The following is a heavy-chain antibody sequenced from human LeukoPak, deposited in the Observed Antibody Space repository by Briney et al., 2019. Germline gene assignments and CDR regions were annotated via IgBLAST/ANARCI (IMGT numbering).Heavy chain of an antibody. CDR2: VRGSPYGATT. CDR1: GFIFRDFA. CDR3: TRGKDGGNPYYYDY. V-gene: IGHV3-49*04. Sequence: AGGSPRLSCTTSGFIFRDFAMTWVRQAPGKGLEWVGFVRGSPYGATTEYAASVKGGFTISRDDSKRIAYLQMNSLKTEDTGVYYCTRGKDGGNPYYYDYWGQGTLVIVSS. J-gene: IGHJ4*02. D-gene: IGHD4-23*01.